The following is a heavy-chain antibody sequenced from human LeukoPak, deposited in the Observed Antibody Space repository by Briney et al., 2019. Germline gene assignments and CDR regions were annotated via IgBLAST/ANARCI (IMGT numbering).Heavy chain of an antibody. D-gene: IGHD6-19*01. J-gene: IGHJ4*02. CDR2: ISSSGSTI. CDR1: GFTFSSYE. CDR3: AREKAGAFDY. Sequence: PGGYLRLSCAASGFTFSSYEMNWVRQAPGKGLEWVSYISSSGSTIYYADSVKGRFTISRDNAKNSLYLQMNSLRAEDTAVYYCAREKAGAFDYWGQGTLVTVSS. V-gene: IGHV3-48*03.